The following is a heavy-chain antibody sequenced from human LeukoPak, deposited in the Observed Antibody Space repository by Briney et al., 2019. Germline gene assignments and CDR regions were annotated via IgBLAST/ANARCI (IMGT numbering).Heavy chain of an antibody. V-gene: IGHV4-38-2*02. CDR1: GYSISSGYY. CDR2: IYHSGST. J-gene: IGHJ5*02. CDR3: AREVGYTYSSGRFYP. Sequence: PSETLSLTCAVYGYSISSGYYWGWIRQPPGEGLGWIGSIYHSGSTYYNPSLKSRVTISVDTSKNQFSLKLSSVTAADTAVYYCAREVGYTYSSGRFYPWGQGTLVTVSS. D-gene: IGHD6-19*01.